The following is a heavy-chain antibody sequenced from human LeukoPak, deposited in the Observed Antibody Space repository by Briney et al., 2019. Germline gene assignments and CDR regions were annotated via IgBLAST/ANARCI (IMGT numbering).Heavy chain of an antibody. D-gene: IGHD6-19*01. CDR3: ARDAVTGYSSGWYKPFPFDY. CDR2: ISGSSSYL. CDR1: GFTLSNYN. Sequence: GGSLILSWAASGFTLSNYNMNWVRQAPGKGLEWVSSISGSSSYLFFPDSVKGRFTISRDNTKNSLYLQMNSLRVDDTAVYYCARDAVTGYSSGWYKPFPFDYWGQGSLVTVSS. V-gene: IGHV3-21*01. J-gene: IGHJ4*02.